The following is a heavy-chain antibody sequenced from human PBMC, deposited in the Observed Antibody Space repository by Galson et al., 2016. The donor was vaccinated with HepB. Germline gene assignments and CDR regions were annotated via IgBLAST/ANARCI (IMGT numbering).Heavy chain of an antibody. J-gene: IGHJ4*02. CDR2: IFPTSSGT. CDR3: ARQTAEGAFDY. D-gene: IGHD2-21*02. V-gene: IGHV5-51*01. Sequence: QSGAEVTKPGESLKISCQGSGSRFNTYWIAWVRQMPGKGLEWMGMIFPTSSGTRYSPSLQGQVTISADKSLSIAYLQWSSLRASDTAMYYCARQTAEGAFDYWGQGTLVTVSS. CDR1: GSRFNTYW.